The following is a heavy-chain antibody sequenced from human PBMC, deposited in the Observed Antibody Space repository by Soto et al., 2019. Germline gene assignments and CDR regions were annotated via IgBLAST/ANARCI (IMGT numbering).Heavy chain of an antibody. D-gene: IGHD5-18*01. Sequence: SETLSLTCAVSGGSISGFYWTWIRQPPGRGLEWIGSIYYTGSTNYNPSLKSRDSISVDTSKNQFSLKLSSVTVADTAVYYCARRTYGYPDYWGQGTLVTVSS. CDR2: IYYTGST. V-gene: IGHV4-59*01. J-gene: IGHJ4*02. CDR1: GGSISGFY. CDR3: ARRTYGYPDY.